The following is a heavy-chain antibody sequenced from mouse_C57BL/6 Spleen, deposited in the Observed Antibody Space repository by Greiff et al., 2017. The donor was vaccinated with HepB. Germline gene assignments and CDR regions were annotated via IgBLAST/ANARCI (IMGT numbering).Heavy chain of an antibody. D-gene: IGHD2-1*01. CDR3: TRVFYGNLGYFDY. Sequence: EVKVVESGEGLVKPGGSLKLSCAASGFTFSSYAMSWVRQTPEKRLEWVAYISSGGDYIYYADTVKGRFTISRDNARNTLYLQMSSLKSEDTAMYYCTRVFYGNLGYFDYWGQGTTLTVSS. CDR1: GFTFSSYA. J-gene: IGHJ2*01. CDR2: ISSGGDYI. V-gene: IGHV5-9-1*02.